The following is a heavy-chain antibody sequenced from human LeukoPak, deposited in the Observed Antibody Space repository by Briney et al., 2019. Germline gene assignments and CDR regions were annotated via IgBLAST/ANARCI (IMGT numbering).Heavy chain of an antibody. D-gene: IGHD6-6*01. CDR1: GFTFSSYG. CDR3: ARDGYSSLSVRGCYYYYYYMDV. V-gene: IGHV3-33*01. J-gene: IGHJ6*03. Sequence: HPGGSLRLSCAASGFTFSSYGMHWVRQAPGKGLEWVAVIRYNGSNKNYADSVKGRFTISRDNSKNTLYLQMNSLKAEDTAVYYGARDGYSSLSVRGCYYYYYYMDVWGKGTTVTVSS. CDR2: IRYNGSNK.